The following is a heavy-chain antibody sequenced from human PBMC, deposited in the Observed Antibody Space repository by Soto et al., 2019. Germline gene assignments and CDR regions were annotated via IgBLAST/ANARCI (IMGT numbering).Heavy chain of an antibody. V-gene: IGHV4-30-4*08. CDR2: MYHSGSP. J-gene: IGHJ5*02. Sequence: QVQLQESGPGLVKPSQTLSLTCTVSGGSVSTGDFSWTWIRQPPGKGLEWIGDMYHSGSPYYNPSLNGPRTLCGDPSKRQCSLRLTYVTAADTAVYHDAITRGNVVGHNREDTYFDPWGRGTLVTVSS. CDR1: GGSVSTGDFS. D-gene: IGHD1-20*01. CDR3: AITRGNVVGHNREDTYFDP.